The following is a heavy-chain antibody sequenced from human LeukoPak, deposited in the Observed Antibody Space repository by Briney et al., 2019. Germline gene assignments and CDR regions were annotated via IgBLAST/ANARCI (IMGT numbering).Heavy chain of an antibody. D-gene: IGHD6-19*01. V-gene: IGHV3-23*01. J-gene: IGHJ4*02. Sequence: GGSLRLPCVASGFTFSSYAMSWVRQAPGKGLEWVSGISGSGGSTYYADSVKGRFTISRDNSKSTLFLQMNSLRAEDTAVYYCAKETYSSGWYPYFDYWGQGTLVTVSS. CDR2: ISGSGGST. CDR1: GFTFSSYA. CDR3: AKETYSSGWYPYFDY.